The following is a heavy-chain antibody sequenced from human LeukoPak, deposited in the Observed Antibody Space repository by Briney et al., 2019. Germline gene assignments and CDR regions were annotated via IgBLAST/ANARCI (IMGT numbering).Heavy chain of an antibody. Sequence: PGGSLRLSCAASGFTFSRFAMSWVRQAPGKGLEWVSSISSSGNTNYADSVKGRFTISRDNSKNTLYLQMNSLRAEDTAVYYCAKGRYYYYMDVWGKGTTVTVSS. V-gene: IGHV3-23*01. CDR2: ISSSGNT. CDR3: AKGRYYYYMDV. CDR1: GFTFSRFA. J-gene: IGHJ6*03.